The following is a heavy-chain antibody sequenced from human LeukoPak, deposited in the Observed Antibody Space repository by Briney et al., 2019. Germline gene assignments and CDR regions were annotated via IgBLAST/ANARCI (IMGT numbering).Heavy chain of an antibody. Sequence: SETLSLTCAVYGGSFSGYYWSWIRQPPGKGLEWIGEINHSGSTNYNPSLKSRVTISVDTSKNQFSLKLSSVTAADTAVYYCARLTLDDYYDSSGYPFLDYWGQGTLVTVSS. CDR3: ARLTLDDYYDSSGYPFLDY. CDR2: INHSGST. J-gene: IGHJ4*02. CDR1: GGSFSGYY. D-gene: IGHD3-22*01. V-gene: IGHV4-34*01.